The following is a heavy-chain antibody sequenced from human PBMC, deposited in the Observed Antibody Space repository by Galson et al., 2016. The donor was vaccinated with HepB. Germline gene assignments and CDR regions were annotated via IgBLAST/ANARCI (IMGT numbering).Heavy chain of an antibody. D-gene: IGHD3-22*01. CDR2: INPNNGGT. V-gene: IGHV1-2*02. Sequence: SVKVSCKASGYTFTGSYIHWVRQAPRQGFEWMGWINPNNGGTNSELKFPGRVAITRDTSLTTAYMELNRLKSDDTAVYYCARSRRPILVDCHFDFWGQGTLVTVSS. CDR3: ARSRRPILVDCHFDF. J-gene: IGHJ4*02. CDR1: GYTFTGSY.